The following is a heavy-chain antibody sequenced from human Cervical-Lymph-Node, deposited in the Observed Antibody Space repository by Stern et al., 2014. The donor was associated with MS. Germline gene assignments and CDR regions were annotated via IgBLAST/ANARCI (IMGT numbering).Heavy chain of an antibody. J-gene: IGHJ5*01. CDR2: IGCNSATK. Sequence: EVQLVESGGGLVQPGGSLRLSCSASQNTFDGYGFHWVRQVPGKGLEWVAGIGCNSATKVYADSVKGRFNIARDNARDSLYLQMNNLTPDDTALYYCAKSYSSSWSGWIDSWGQGILVTVSP. D-gene: IGHD6-13*01. V-gene: IGHV3-9*01. CDR3: AKSYSSSWSGWIDS. CDR1: QNTFDGYG.